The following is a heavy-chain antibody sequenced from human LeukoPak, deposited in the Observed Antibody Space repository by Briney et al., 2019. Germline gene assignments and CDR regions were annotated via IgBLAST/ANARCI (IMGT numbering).Heavy chain of an antibody. J-gene: IGHJ4*02. D-gene: IGHD5-12*01. V-gene: IGHV4-38-2*02. CDR3: AGTSSGYYSTDY. Sequence: SETLSLTCTVSGYSSSIDYYWGWIRQSPGKGLEWIGSIHRSGSTYYNPSLRSRVTISGGTSKSQFSLRLTSVTAADTAVYYCAGTSSGYYSTDYWGQGTLVTVSS. CDR1: GYSSSIDYY. CDR2: IHRSGST.